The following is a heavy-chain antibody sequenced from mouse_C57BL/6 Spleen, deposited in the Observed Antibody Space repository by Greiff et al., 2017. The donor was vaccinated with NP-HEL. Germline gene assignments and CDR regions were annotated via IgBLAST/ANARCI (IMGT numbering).Heavy chain of an antibody. V-gene: IGHV1-54*01. J-gene: IGHJ1*03. Sequence: VQLQESGAELVRPGTSVKVSCKASGYAFTNYLIEWVKQRPGQGLEWIGVINPGSGGTNYNEKFKGKATLTADKSSSTAYMQLSSLTSEDSAVYFCARWNWYDGYFDVWGTGTTVTVSS. CDR3: ARWNWYDGYFDV. CDR1: GYAFTNYL. CDR2: INPGSGGT. D-gene: IGHD2-14*01.